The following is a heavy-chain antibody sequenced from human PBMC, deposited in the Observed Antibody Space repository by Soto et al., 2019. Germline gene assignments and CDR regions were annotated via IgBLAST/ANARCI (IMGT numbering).Heavy chain of an antibody. D-gene: IGHD2-2*02. CDR3: ARSTLGYCSSTSCYTASTTGTYFDY. Sequence: PGGSLRLSSAAAGFTVISNCMSWVRQSPGKVREWVSVIYSGGSTYYEDSVKGRFTISRDNYKNTLYLQMNSLRAEDQAVYYCARSTLGYCSSTSCYTASTTGTYFDYWGQGTLVTVSS. CDR1: GFTVISNC. J-gene: IGHJ4*02. CDR2: IYSGGST. V-gene: IGHV3-53*01.